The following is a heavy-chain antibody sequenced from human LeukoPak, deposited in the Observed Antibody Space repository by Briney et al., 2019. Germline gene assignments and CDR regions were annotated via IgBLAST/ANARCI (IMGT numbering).Heavy chain of an antibody. Sequence: GGSLRLSCAASGFTFSSYWMSWVRQAPGKGLEWVANIKQDGSEKYYVDSVKGRFTISRDNAKNSLYLQMNSLRAEDTAVYYCARSYDILTGWAFDIWGQGTMVTVSS. CDR3: ARSYDILTGWAFDI. J-gene: IGHJ3*02. D-gene: IGHD3-9*01. CDR1: GFTFSSYW. V-gene: IGHV3-7*01. CDR2: IKQDGSEK.